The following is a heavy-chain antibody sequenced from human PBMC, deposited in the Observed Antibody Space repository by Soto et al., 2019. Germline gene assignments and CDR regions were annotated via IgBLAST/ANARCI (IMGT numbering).Heavy chain of an antibody. V-gene: IGHV1-46*01. CDR2: INPSGGST. CDR1: GYTFISYH. J-gene: IGHJ5*02. CDR3: ARHPGANWFDP. Sequence: ASVKVSCKASGYTFISYHIHWVRQAPGQGLEWMGIINPSGGSTTYAQKFQGRVTMTRDTSTSTVYMELSSLRSEDTAVYYCARHPGANWFDPWGQGTLVTVSS.